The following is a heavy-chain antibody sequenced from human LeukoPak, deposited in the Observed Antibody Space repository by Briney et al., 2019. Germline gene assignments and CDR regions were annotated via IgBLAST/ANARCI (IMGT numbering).Heavy chain of an antibody. V-gene: IGHV3-21*01. CDR1: GFTFSSYS. CDR3: ARDHRATYSGYDYYYYYGMDV. D-gene: IGHD5-12*01. CDR2: ISSSSSYI. Sequence: GGSLRLSCAASGFTFSSYSMNWVRQAPGKGLEWVSSISSSSSYIYYADSVKGRFTISRDNAKNSLYLQMNSLRAEDTAVYYCARDHRATYSGYDYYYYYGMDVWGQGTTVTVSS. J-gene: IGHJ6*02.